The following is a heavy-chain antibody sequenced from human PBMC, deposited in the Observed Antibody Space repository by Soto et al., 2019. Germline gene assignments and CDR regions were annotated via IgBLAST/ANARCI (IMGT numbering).Heavy chain of an antibody. Sequence: LSLTCTVSRGSISSGTNYWGWIRQRPGKGLEWIGSIYYGGSTYDNLSLKSRVAMSVDTSKNQFSLNLSSVTAADTAVYYCARHVRGAVTMNWFDSWGRGTLVTVSS. D-gene: IGHD3-10*02. CDR3: ARHVRGAVTMNWFDS. CDR1: RGSISSGTNY. V-gene: IGHV4-39*01. CDR2: IYYGGST. J-gene: IGHJ5*01.